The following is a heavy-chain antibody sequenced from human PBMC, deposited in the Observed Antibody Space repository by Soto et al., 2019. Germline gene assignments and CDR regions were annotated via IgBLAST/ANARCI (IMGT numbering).Heavy chain of an antibody. V-gene: IGHV3-48*03. CDR2: IDATSNII. J-gene: IGHJ3*02. CDR1: GFTFRNFE. D-gene: IGHD1-20*01. CDR3: ARDRWHANRYPGAFDI. Sequence: GGSLRLSCAASGFTFRNFEMNWVRQAPGKGLEWVSYIDATSNIIYYTDSLRGRFTISRDKSKNSLFLQMNSLRAEDTAVYYCARDRWHANRYPGAFDIWGRGTMVTVSS.